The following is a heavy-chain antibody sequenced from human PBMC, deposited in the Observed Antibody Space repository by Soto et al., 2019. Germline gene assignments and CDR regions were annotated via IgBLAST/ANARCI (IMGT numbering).Heavy chain of an antibody. V-gene: IGHV3-73*02. D-gene: IGHD2-21*01. CDR3: TRVEVIVGSL. CDR2: IRSRANNYAT. J-gene: IGHJ4*02. CDR1: GFTFSGSA. Sequence: EVQLVESGGGLVQPGGSLKLSCAASGFTFSGSAMHWVRQASGKGLEWVGRIRSRANNYATAYAASVKGRFTISRDDSNNTAYLQMNSLKTEDTAVYYCTRVEVIVGSLWGQGTLVTVSS.